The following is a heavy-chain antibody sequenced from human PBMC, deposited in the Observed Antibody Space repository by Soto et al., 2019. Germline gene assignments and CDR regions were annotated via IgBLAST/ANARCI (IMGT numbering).Heavy chain of an antibody. CDR2: IYYSGST. V-gene: IGHV4-59*08. D-gene: IGHD5-18*01. CDR3: EGGRYSYGFNYYYYYMGV. Sequence: QVQLQESGPGLVKPSETLSLTCTVYGGSISSYYLSWIRQPPGKGLEWIGYIYYSGSTNYNPYLKSRVTITAETSKPRFDLKLSLVTASDTAVYYWEGGRYSYGFNYYYYYMGVWGKVNTVTVAS. J-gene: IGHJ6*03. CDR1: GGSISSYY.